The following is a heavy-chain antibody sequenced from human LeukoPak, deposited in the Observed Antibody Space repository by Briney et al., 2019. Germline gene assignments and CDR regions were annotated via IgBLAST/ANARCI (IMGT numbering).Heavy chain of an antibody. Sequence: SVKVSCKASGGTFSSYAISWARQAPGQGLEWMGRIIPIFGTANYAQKFQGRVTITTDESTSTAYMELSSLRSEDTAVYYCAIISGYYDSSGYYHTYDYWGQGTLVTVSS. CDR1: GGTFSSYA. D-gene: IGHD3-22*01. CDR3: AIISGYYDSSGYYHTYDY. CDR2: IIPIFGTA. V-gene: IGHV1-69*05. J-gene: IGHJ4*02.